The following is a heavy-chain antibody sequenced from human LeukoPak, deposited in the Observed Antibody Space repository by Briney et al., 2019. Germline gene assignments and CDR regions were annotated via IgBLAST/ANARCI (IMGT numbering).Heavy chain of an antibody. CDR2: IYYSGST. CDR3: ARVADGRVLDP. V-gene: IGHV4-59*01. D-gene: IGHD2-15*01. Sequence: SETLSLTCTVSGGSISSYYRSWIRQPPGKGLEWIGYIYYSGSTNYNPSLKSRVTISVDTSKNQFSLKLSSVTAADTAVYYCARVADGRVLDPWGQGTLVTVSS. J-gene: IGHJ5*02. CDR1: GGSISSYY.